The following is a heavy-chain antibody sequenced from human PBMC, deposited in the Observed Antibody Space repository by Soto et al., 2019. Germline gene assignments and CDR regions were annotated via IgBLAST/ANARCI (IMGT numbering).Heavy chain of an antibody. CDR1: GGVFSNYA. D-gene: IGHD3-22*01. CDR2: IVPVFGTP. V-gene: IGHV1-69*13. CDR3: ARGSHYLSTGYYFDN. J-gene: IGHJ5*02. Sequence: ASVKVSCKASGGVFSNYALTWVRQAPGQGLEWVGGIVPVFGTPNYAPKFQGRVTVTADESTRTGYMELTSLTSEDTAIYHCARGSHYLSTGYYFDNWGQGTLVTVSS.